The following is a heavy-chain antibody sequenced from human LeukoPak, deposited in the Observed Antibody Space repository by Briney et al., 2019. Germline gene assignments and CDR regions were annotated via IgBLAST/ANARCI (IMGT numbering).Heavy chain of an antibody. Sequence: GGSLRLSCAASGFTFSSYSMNWVRQAPGKGLEWVSSISSSSSYIYYADSVKGRFTISRDNAKNSLYLQMNSLRAEDTAVYYCARQFASRKARVIYVGAFDIGGQGTMVTVSS. CDR1: GFTFSSYS. CDR2: ISSSSSYI. CDR3: ARQFASRKARVIYVGAFDI. D-gene: IGHD2-2*02. V-gene: IGHV3-21*01. J-gene: IGHJ3*02.